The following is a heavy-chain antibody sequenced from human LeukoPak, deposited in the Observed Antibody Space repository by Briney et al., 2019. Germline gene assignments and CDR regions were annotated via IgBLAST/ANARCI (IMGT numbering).Heavy chain of an antibody. Sequence: SETLSLTCAVYGGSFSGYYWSWIRQPPGKGLEWIGEINHSGSTNYNPSLKSRVTISVDTSKNQFSLKLSSVTAADTAVYYCARVIVPAAISYYGMDVWGQGTTVTVSS. CDR1: GGSFSGYY. V-gene: IGHV4-34*01. D-gene: IGHD2-2*01. CDR2: INHSGST. J-gene: IGHJ6*02. CDR3: ARVIVPAAISYYGMDV.